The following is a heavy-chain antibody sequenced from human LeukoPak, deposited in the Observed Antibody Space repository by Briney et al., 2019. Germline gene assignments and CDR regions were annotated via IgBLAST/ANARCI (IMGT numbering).Heavy chain of an antibody. J-gene: IGHJ4*02. D-gene: IGHD6-19*01. CDR3: ATSSGWYPKYFDY. Sequence: AGSLRLSCAASGFTFSSYPMSWVRQAPGKGLEWVSAISGSGGDTYYADSVKGRFTISRDNSKNTLYLQMNSLRAEDTALYYCATSSGWYPKYFDYWGQGTLVTVPS. V-gene: IGHV3-23*01. CDR2: ISGSGGDT. CDR1: GFTFSSYP.